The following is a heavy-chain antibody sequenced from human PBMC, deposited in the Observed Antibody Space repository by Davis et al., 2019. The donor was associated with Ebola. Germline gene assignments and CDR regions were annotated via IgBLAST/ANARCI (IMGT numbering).Heavy chain of an antibody. Sequence: SETLSLTCSVSGGSISSHYWSWIRQPPGKGLEWIGQIYYSGSTNYNPSPKSRVTISVDSSKNQFSLKLDSVTAADTAVYYCARGWDSSGWQNWGQGILVTVSS. J-gene: IGHJ4*02. CDR1: GGSISSHY. CDR3: ARGWDSSGWQN. V-gene: IGHV4-59*11. D-gene: IGHD6-19*01. CDR2: IYYSGST.